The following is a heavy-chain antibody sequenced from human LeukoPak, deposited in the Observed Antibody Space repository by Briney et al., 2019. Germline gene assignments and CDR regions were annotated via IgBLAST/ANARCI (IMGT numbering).Heavy chain of an antibody. CDR1: GYTFTGYY. Sequence: GASVKVSCKASGYTFTGYYMHGVRQAPGQGLEWMGWINPNSGGTNYAQKFQGRVTMTRDTSISTAYMELSRLRSDDTAVYYCARDGADYSSGWYIGAFDIWGQGTMVTVSS. J-gene: IGHJ3*02. V-gene: IGHV1-2*02. CDR3: ARDGADYSSGWYIGAFDI. CDR2: INPNSGGT. D-gene: IGHD6-19*01.